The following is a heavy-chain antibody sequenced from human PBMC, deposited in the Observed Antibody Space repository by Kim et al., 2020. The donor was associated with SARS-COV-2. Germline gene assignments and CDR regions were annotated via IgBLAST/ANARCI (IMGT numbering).Heavy chain of an antibody. J-gene: IGHJ6*02. Sequence: EYAVSVKSRITINPDTSKNQFSLQLNSVTPEDTAVYYCARGTAGTGCMDVWGQGTTVTVSS. D-gene: IGHD6-13*01. V-gene: IGHV6-1*01. CDR3: ARGTAGTGCMDV.